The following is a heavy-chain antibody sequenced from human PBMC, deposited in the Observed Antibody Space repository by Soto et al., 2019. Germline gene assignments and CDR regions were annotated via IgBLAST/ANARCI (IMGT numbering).Heavy chain of an antibody. CDR1: GYTFTSYA. D-gene: IGHD3-10*01. J-gene: IGHJ4*02. V-gene: IGHV1-3*01. CDR2: INAGNGNT. Sequence: QVQLVQSGAEVKKPGASVKVSCKASGYTFTSYAMHWVRQAPGQRLEWMGWINAGNGNTRYSQRFQGRVTITRDTSANTAYMELSGLRSEDTAVYYCARGVGQFDYWGQGTLVTVSS. CDR3: ARGVGQFDY.